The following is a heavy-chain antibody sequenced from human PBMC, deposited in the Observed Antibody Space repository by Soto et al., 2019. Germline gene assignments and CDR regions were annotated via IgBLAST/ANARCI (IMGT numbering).Heavy chain of an antibody. D-gene: IGHD6-19*01. J-gene: IGHJ3*02. CDR3: VSAPKMVSSGPEGFNI. CDR1: GFTFYSYA. CDR2: ISGNGGST. V-gene: IGHV3-23*01. Sequence: EVQLLESGGGLVQPGGSLRLSCAASGFTFYSYALSWVRQAPGKGLEWVSVISGNGGSTTYAGYVRGRFTINRDNSKNTVYLPMNSLSAEDTNVYYCVSAPKMVSSGPEGFNIWGQGTMVTVS.